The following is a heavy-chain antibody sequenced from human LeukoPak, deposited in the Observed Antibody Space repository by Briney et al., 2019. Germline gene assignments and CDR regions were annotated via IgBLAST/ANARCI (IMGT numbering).Heavy chain of an antibody. V-gene: IGHV3-30*02. J-gene: IGHJ4*02. Sequence: PGGSLRLSCAASGFTFSSYGMHWVRQAPGKGLEWVAFIRYDGSNKYYADSVKGRFTISRDNSKNTLYLQVNSLRAEDTAVYYCANWVADWNDDEEYWGQGTLVTVSS. CDR3: ANWVADWNDDEEY. CDR1: GFTFSSYG. CDR2: IRYDGSNK. D-gene: IGHD1-1*01.